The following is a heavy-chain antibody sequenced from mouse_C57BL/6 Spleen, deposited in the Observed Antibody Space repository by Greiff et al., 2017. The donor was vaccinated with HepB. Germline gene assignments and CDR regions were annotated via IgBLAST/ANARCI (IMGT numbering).Heavy chain of an antibody. CDR3: SSESIYDDSSWFAY. V-gene: IGHV5-9-1*02. Sequence: EVKLVESGEGLVKPGGSLKLSCAASGFTFSSYAMSWVRQTPEKRLEWVAYISSGGDYIYYADTVKGRFTISRDNARNTLYLQMSSLKSEDTAMYYCSSESIYDDSSWFAYWGQGTLVTVSA. CDR2: ISSGGDYI. J-gene: IGHJ3*01. CDR1: GFTFSSYA. D-gene: IGHD2-4*01.